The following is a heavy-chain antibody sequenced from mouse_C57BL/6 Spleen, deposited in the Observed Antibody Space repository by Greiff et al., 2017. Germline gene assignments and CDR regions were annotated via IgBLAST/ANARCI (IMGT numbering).Heavy chain of an antibody. CDR1: GYTFTSYW. Sequence: LQQPGAELVKPGASVKLSCKASGYTFTSYWMHWVKQRPGQGLEWIGMIHPNSGSTNYNEKFKSKATLTVDKSSSTAYMQLSSLTSEDSAVYYCAREHYYDYDGAWFAYWGQGTLVTVSA. CDR3: AREHYYDYDGAWFAY. D-gene: IGHD2-4*01. V-gene: IGHV1-64*01. J-gene: IGHJ3*01. CDR2: IHPNSGST.